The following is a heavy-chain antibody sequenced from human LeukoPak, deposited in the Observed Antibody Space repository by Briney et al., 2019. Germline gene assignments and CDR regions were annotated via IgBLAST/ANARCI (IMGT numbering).Heavy chain of an antibody. Sequence: ASVKVSFKVSVYTLTDLPIHWVRRAPGKGLEWMGGFDPDDGETVYAQMFQGRVSMTEHTSSDTASMDLSSLRSEYTAVYYCATGTSGSYYVGIVRPIDYWGQGTLVTVSS. V-gene: IGHV1-24*01. J-gene: IGHJ4*02. CDR2: FDPDDGET. D-gene: IGHD1-26*01. CDR1: VYTLTDLP. CDR3: ATGTSGSYYVGIVRPIDY.